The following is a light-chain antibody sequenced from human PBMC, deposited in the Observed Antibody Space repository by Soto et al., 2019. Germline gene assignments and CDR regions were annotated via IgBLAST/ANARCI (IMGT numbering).Light chain of an antibody. J-gene: IGKJ1*01. V-gene: IGKV1-5*03. CDR3: QQYGSYSPWT. CDR2: KAH. CDR1: QSFGSW. Sequence: DIQMTKSHSTLSASVGDRVTITCRAIQSFGSWLAWYQHKPGKAHKLLIYKAHSLESGVPSRFSGSGSGTEFSLPLSSLQPADFASYHCQQYGSYSPWTFGQGTKGEI.